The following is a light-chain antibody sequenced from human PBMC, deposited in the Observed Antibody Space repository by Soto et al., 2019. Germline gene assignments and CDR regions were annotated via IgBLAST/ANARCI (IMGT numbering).Light chain of an antibody. CDR2: EGT. J-gene: IGLJ2*01. CDR1: TSDVGGYNL. Sequence: QSALTQPASVSGSPGQSITISCSGTTSDVGGYNLVSWYQQHTAKAPKLLIYEGTQRPSGVSSRFSGSKSGNTASLTISGLQAEDEADYYCCSYTSSRVFSGGTKVTVL. CDR3: CSYTSSRV. V-gene: IGLV2-14*02.